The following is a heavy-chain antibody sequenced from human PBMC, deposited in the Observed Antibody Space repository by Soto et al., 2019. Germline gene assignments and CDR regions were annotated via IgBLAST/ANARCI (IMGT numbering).Heavy chain of an antibody. D-gene: IGHD6-19*01. Sequence: VASVKVSCKASGYTFTNYAMHWVRQAPGQRLEWMGWISAYNGNTNYAQKLQGRVTMTTDTSTSTAYMELRSLRSDDTAVYYCARLIAVAEAKWFDPWGQGTLVTVS. V-gene: IGHV1-18*01. CDR3: ARLIAVAEAKWFDP. CDR1: GYTFTNYA. J-gene: IGHJ5*02. CDR2: ISAYNGNT.